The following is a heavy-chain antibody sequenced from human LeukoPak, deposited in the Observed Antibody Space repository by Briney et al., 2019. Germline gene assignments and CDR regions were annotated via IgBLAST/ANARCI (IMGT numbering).Heavy chain of an antibody. Sequence: SETLSLTCTVSGGSISSYYWSWIRQPPGKGLEWIGYIYYSGSTNYNPSLKSRVTISVDTSKNQFSLKLSSVTAADTAVYYCAREGGYCSGGSCFVPFGYWGQRTLVTVSS. V-gene: IGHV4-59*01. CDR2: IYYSGST. CDR1: GGSISSYY. J-gene: IGHJ4*02. D-gene: IGHD2-15*01. CDR3: AREGGYCSGGSCFVPFGY.